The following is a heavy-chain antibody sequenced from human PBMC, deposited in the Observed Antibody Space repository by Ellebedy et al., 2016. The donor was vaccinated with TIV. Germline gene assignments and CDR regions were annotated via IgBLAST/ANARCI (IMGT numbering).Heavy chain of an antibody. D-gene: IGHD5-24*01. CDR3: ASLEMATSLAAFDI. Sequence: MPSETLSLTCTVSGGSISSSSYYWGWIRQPPEKGLEWIGNVYYSGSTYYNPSLKSRVTISVDTSKNQFSLKLSSVTAADTAVYYCASLEMATSLAAFDIWGQGTKVTVSS. V-gene: IGHV4-39*01. CDR2: VYYSGST. J-gene: IGHJ3*02. CDR1: GGSISSSSYY.